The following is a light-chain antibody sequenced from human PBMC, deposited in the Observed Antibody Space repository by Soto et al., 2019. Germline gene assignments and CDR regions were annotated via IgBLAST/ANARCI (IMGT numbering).Light chain of an antibody. V-gene: IGLV2-11*01. Sequence: QSALTQPRSVSGSPGQSVTISCTGTSTDVGGYNYVAWYQQHPGEAPKLMIYDVSKRPSGVPDRFSGSKSGNTASLTISGLQPEDEADYYCCSYAGSYSLGVFGGGTKLTVL. CDR3: CSYAGSYSLGV. CDR2: DVS. J-gene: IGLJ2*01. CDR1: STDVGGYNY.